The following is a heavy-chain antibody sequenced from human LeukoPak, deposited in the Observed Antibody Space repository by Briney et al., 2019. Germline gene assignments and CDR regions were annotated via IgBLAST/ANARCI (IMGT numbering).Heavy chain of an antibody. D-gene: IGHD3-22*01. V-gene: IGHV3-20*04. CDR2: INWNGGST. Sequence: GGSLRLSCAASGFTFDDYGMSWVRQAPGKGPEWVSGINWNGGSTGYADSVKGRFTISRDNAKNSLYLQMNSLRAEDTALYYCARDGEVYYYDFASTWLDPWGQGTLVTVSS. CDR3: ARDGEVYYYDFASTWLDP. J-gene: IGHJ5*02. CDR1: GFTFDDYG.